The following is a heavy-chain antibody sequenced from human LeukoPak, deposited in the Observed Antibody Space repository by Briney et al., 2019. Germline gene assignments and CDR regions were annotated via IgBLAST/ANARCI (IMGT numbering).Heavy chain of an antibody. V-gene: IGHV4-34*01. Sequence: SETLSLTCAVYGGSFSGYYWSWIRQPPGKGLEWIGEINHSGSTNYNPSLKSRVTISVDTSKNQFSLKLSSVTAADTAVYYCARLNRVMAAAPFDPRGQGTLVTVSS. J-gene: IGHJ5*02. CDR3: ARLNRVMAAAPFDP. CDR2: INHSGST. D-gene: IGHD6-13*01. CDR1: GGSFSGYY.